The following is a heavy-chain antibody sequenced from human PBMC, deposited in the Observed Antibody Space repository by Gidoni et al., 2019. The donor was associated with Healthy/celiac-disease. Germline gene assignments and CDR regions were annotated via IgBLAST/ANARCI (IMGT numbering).Heavy chain of an antibody. V-gene: IGHV1-69*01. Sequence: QVQLVQSGAEVKKPGSSVKVSCKASGGTFSSYAISWVRQAPGQGLEWMGGIITICGTANYAQKFQGRVTITADESTSTAYMELSSLRSEDTAVYYCARAGYSYGPPGAFDIWGQGTMVTVSS. CDR2: IITICGTA. CDR3: ARAGYSYGPPGAFDI. D-gene: IGHD5-18*01. CDR1: GGTFSSYA. J-gene: IGHJ3*02.